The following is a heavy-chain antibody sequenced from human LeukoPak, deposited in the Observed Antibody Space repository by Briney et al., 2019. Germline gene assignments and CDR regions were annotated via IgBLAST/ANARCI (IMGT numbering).Heavy chain of an antibody. J-gene: IGHJ6*02. V-gene: IGHV3-7*04. CDR1: GFTFSSYW. D-gene: IGHD1-20*01. CDR3: AGIRYNWNGMDV. Sequence: GGSLRLSCAASGFTFSSYWMTWVRQAPGKGLEWVANIYKDGSEKYYVDSVKGRFTISRDNAKNSMYLQMNSLRAEDTAVYYCAGIRYNWNGMDVWGQGTTVTVSS. CDR2: IYKDGSEK.